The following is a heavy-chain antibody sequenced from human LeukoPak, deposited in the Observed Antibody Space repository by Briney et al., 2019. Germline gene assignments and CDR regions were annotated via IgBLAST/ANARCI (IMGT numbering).Heavy chain of an antibody. CDR1: GGSVSSSSYY. V-gene: IGHV4-39*01. J-gene: IGHJ4*02. CDR3: ARGFRITIFGVARYYFDY. CDR2: IYYSGST. Sequence: SETLSLTCTVSGGSVSSSSYYWGWIRQPPGKGLEWIGSIYYSGSTYYNPSLKSRVTISVDTSKNQFSLKLSSVTAADTAVYYCARGFRITIFGVARYYFDYWGQGTLVTVSS. D-gene: IGHD3-3*01.